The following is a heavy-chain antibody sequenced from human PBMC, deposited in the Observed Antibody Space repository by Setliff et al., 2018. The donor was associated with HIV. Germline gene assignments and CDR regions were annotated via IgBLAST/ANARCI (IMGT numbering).Heavy chain of an antibody. CDR3: AREGFYNSYYYYMDV. CDR2: IFTSGTT. Sequence: ETLSLTCTVSDGSISNYYWNWIRQPAGKGLEWIGRIFTSGTTNYNPSLRSRVTISVDTSKNQFSLRLSSVTAADTAVYYCAREGFYNSYYYYMDVWGIGTTVTVSS. CDR1: DGSISNYY. J-gene: IGHJ6*03. V-gene: IGHV4-4*07. D-gene: IGHD2-2*02.